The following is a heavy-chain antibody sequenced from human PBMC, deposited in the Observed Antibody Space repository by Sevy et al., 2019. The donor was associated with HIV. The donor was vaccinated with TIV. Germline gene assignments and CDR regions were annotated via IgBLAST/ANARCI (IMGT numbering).Heavy chain of an antibody. Sequence: SGPTLVKPTQTLTLTCTFSGFSLSTSGVSVGWIRQPPGKALEWLALIYWDDNKRYSPSLKSRITITKDTSKNQVVLTMTNMDPVDTATYYCARADYGDYVGYFQHWGQGTLVTVSS. CDR2: IYWDDNK. J-gene: IGHJ1*01. CDR3: ARADYGDYVGYFQH. V-gene: IGHV2-5*02. CDR1: GFSLSTSGVS. D-gene: IGHD4-17*01.